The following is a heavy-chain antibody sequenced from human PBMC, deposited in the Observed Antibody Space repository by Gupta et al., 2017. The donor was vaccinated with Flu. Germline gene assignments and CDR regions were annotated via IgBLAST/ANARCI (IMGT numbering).Heavy chain of an antibody. J-gene: IGHJ4*02. D-gene: IGHD3-10*01. CDR2: IYYSGRT. V-gene: IGHV4-38-2*01. CDR1: GYSISSGYY. CDR3: XRAGIGSTFAWDY. Sequence: QVQLQESGPGLVKPSETLSLTCAVSGYSISSGYYWGWIRQPPGKGLEWIGSIYYSGRTYCKASLKGRVTLSVDTPKDPFSLRLSYVKDXDXAVYYCXRAGIGSTFAWDYWGRGTLVTVSS.